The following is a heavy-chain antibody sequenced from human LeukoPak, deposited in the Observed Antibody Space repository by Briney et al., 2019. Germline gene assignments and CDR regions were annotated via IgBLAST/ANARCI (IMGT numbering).Heavy chain of an antibody. V-gene: IGHV3-33*08. CDR3: ARGPKSYGIVYYFDY. J-gene: IGHJ4*02. Sequence: PGGSLRLSCAAAGFTFSSYAMSWVRQAPGKGLEWVAIIWYDGSNKYYADSLKGRFTISRDNSKNTLYLQMNSLRAEDTAVYYCARGPKSYGIVYYFDYWGQGTLVTVSS. CDR1: GFTFSSYA. D-gene: IGHD1-26*01. CDR2: IWYDGSNK.